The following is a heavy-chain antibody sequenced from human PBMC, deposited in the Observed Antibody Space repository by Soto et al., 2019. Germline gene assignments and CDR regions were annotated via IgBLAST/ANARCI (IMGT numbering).Heavy chain of an antibody. CDR3: TKDFLWSSGWTFDY. J-gene: IGHJ4*02. D-gene: IGHD6-19*01. Sequence: GGSLRLSCAASGFTFSSYAMSWVRQAPGKGLEWVSAISGSGGSTYYADSVKGRFTISRDNSKNTLYLQMNSLRAEDTAVYYCTKDFLWSSGWTFDYWGQGTLVTVSS. V-gene: IGHV3-23*01. CDR1: GFTFSSYA. CDR2: ISGSGGST.